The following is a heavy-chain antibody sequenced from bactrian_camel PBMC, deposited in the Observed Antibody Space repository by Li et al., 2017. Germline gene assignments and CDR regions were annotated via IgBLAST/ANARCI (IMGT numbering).Heavy chain of an antibody. J-gene: IGHJ6*01. D-gene: IGHD2*01. CDR1: GFVFSSVA. CDR3: AKDHSSGNYFADFGY. CDR2: INSDGDTT. V-gene: IGHV3S42*01. Sequence: DVQLVESGGDLVQPGGSLRLSCAASGFVFSSVAMNWGRQVPGRGLEWLSAINSDGDTTIYAPSVKGRFTISRDNAKTTLYLQLNSLKTEDTAMYYCAKDHSSGNYFADFGYWGQGTQVTVS.